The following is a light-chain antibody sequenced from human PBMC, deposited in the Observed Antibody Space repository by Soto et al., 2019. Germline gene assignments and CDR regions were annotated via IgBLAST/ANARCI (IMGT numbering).Light chain of an antibody. J-gene: IGKJ4*01. CDR1: QSVTSN. CDR2: GAS. V-gene: IGKV3D-15*01. Sequence: EIVMTQSPAPLPVSPGERATLSCRASQSVTSNLAWYQQKPGQAPRLLIYGASTRATGIPARFSGSGAGTEFPLSISSLQSEDFAVYYCQQYNSWPPLTFGGGTKVEIK. CDR3: QQYNSWPPLT.